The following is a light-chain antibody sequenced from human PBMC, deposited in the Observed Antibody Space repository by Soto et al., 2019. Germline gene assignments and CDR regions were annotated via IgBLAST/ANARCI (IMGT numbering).Light chain of an antibody. CDR2: EVS. V-gene: IGLV2-14*01. Sequence: QSVLTQPASVSGSPGQSITISCTGTSSDVGGYNFVSWYQHHPGKAPKLLIYEVSNRPSGVSYRFSGSKSGNTASLTISGLQAEDEADYYCNSYTSSNTRVFGGGTKLTVL. CDR3: NSYTSSNTRV. CDR1: SSDVGGYNF. J-gene: IGLJ2*01.